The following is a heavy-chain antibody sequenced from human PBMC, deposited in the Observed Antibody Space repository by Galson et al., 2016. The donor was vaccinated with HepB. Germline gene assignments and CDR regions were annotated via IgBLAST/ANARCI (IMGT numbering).Heavy chain of an antibody. CDR3: ARDLWGGDQHYYYYSCMDV. CDR2: MNPNSGNT. V-gene: IGHV1-8*01. Sequence: SVKVSCKASGYTFTSYDVNWVRQATGQGLEWMGWMNPNSGNTGYAQKFQGRVTMTRNTSISTAYMELSSLRSEDTAVYYCARDLWGGDQHYYYYSCMDVWGQGTTVTVSS. D-gene: IGHD2-21*02. J-gene: IGHJ6*02. CDR1: GYTFTSYD.